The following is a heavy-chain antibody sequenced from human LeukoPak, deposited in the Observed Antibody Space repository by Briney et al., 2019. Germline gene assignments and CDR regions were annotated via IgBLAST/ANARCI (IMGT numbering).Heavy chain of an antibody. CDR1: GGSISSSSYY. CDR3: ARRTYDFWSGSTSFHYYMDV. CDR2: IYYSGST. D-gene: IGHD3-3*01. V-gene: IGHV4-39*01. J-gene: IGHJ6*03. Sequence: SETLSLTCTVSGGSISSSSYYWGWIRQPPGKGLEWIGSIYYSGSTYYNPSLKSRVTISVDTSKNQLSLKLSSVTAADTAVYYCARRTYDFWSGSTSFHYYMDVWGKGTTVTVSS.